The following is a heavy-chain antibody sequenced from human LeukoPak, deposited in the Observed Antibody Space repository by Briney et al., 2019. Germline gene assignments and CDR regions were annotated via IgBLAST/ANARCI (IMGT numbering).Heavy chain of an antibody. J-gene: IGHJ3*02. CDR2: IHYSGRT. V-gene: IGHV4-39*01. D-gene: IGHD1-1*01. Sequence: KPSETLSLTCTVSGGSMSTSSYFWGWIRQPPGRGLEWIGTIHYSGRTYYNSSLKSRVTISVDTSKNQFSLNLSSVTAADTAVYYCARHLEADAFDIRGQGTMVTVSS. CDR1: GGSMSTSSYF. CDR3: ARHLEADAFDI.